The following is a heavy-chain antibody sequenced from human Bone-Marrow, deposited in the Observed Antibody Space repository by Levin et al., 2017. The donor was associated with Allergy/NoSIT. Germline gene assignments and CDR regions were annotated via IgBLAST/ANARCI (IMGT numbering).Heavy chain of an antibody. D-gene: IGHD6-13*01. J-gene: IGHJ2*01. CDR1: GFTFDEYA. CDR3: TKTKGSSWSGKWYFDL. CDR2: ISWNSGSI. V-gene: IGHV3-9*01. Sequence: SLKISCAASGFTFDEYAMHWVRQAPGKGLEWVSGISWNSGSIGYTDSVKGRFTISRDNAKNSLSLQMNSLRDEDTAFYYCTKTKGSSWSGKWYFDLWGRGTLVTVSS.